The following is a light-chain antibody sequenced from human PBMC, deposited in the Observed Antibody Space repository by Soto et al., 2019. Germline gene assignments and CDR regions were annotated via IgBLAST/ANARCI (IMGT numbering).Light chain of an antibody. CDR2: DAS. J-gene: IGKJ2*01. V-gene: IGKV1-33*01. Sequence: DIQMTQSPPSLSASVGDRVTITCQASQDISNYLNWYQQKPGKAPKLLIYDASNLETGVPSRFSGSGSGTDFTFTISSXQPEDIATYYCQQYDNLPYTFGQGTKVDIK. CDR1: QDISNY. CDR3: QQYDNLPYT.